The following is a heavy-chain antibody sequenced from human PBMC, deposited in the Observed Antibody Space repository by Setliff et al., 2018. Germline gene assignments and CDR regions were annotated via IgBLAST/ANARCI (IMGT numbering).Heavy chain of an antibody. Sequence: PSETLSLTCAVSGYSISSDYYWGWIRKPPGKGLEWIGSMYHSGSTYYNPSLKSRVTISVDTSKNQFSLKLNYVTAADTAVYYCARALGYCSRTSCYADAFDIWGQGTMVTV. D-gene: IGHD2-2*01. CDR3: ARALGYCSRTSCYADAFDI. J-gene: IGHJ3*02. V-gene: IGHV4-38-2*01. CDR2: MYHSGST. CDR1: GYSISSDYY.